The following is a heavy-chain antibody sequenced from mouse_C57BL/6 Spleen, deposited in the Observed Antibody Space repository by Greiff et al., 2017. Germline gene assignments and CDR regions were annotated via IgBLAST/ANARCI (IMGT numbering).Heavy chain of an antibody. CDR2: IDPSDSYT. CDR1: GYTFTSYW. J-gene: IGHJ4*01. V-gene: IGHV1-50*01. CDR3: ARRYSKGAMDY. Sequence: QVQLKQPGAELVKPGASVKLSCKASGYTFTSYWMQWVKQRPGQGLEWIGEIDPSDSYTNYNQKFKGKATLTVDTSSSTAYMQLSSLTSEDSAVYYCARRYSKGAMDYWGQGTSVTVSS. D-gene: IGHD2-5*01.